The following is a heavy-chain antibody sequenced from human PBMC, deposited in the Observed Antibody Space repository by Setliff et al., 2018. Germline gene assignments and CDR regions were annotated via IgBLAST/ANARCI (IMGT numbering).Heavy chain of an antibody. CDR1: GFIFSPFG. Sequence: GGSLRLSCVGSGFIFSPFGLNWVRQAPGKGLEWVSYIGSAGSPIFYADSVKGRFTISRDNAKSSLFLQMNSLRAEDTAVYYCVRVSCSGRDYSRPPPYYFDYWGQGTLVTVSS. CDR3: VRVSCSGRDYSRPPPYYFDY. V-gene: IGHV3-48*01. D-gene: IGHD2-15*01. J-gene: IGHJ4*02. CDR2: IGSAGSPI.